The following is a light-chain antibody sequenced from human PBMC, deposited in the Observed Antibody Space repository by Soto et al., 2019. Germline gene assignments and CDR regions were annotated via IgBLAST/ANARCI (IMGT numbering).Light chain of an antibody. Sequence: EIVLTQSPATLSLSPGERATLSCRASQRVSSYLAWYQQKPGQAPRLLIYDASNRATGIPARFSGSGSGTDFTLTISSLAPEDFAVSYCQQRSDWPRRLTFGGGTKVEIK. V-gene: IGKV3-11*01. CDR2: DAS. CDR3: QQRSDWPRRLT. CDR1: QRVSSY. J-gene: IGKJ4*01.